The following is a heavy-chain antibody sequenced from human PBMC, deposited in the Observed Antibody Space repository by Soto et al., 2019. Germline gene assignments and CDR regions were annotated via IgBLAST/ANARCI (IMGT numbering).Heavy chain of an antibody. D-gene: IGHD3-10*01. CDR3: ARHFTYYYGSGSPRPYGMDV. CDR2: IYYSGST. Sequence: QLQLQESGPGLVKPSETLSLTCTVSGGSISSSSYYWGWIRQPPGKGLEWIGSIYYSGSTYYNPSLKSRVTISVDTSKNQFSLKLSSVTAADTAVYYCARHFTYYYGSGSPRPYGMDVWGQGTTVTVSS. CDR1: GGSISSSSYY. J-gene: IGHJ6*02. V-gene: IGHV4-39*01.